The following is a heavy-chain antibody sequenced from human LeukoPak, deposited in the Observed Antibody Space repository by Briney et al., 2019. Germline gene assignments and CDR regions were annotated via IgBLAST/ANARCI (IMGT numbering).Heavy chain of an antibody. J-gene: IGHJ5*02. Sequence: SGPTLVKPTQTLTLTCTFSGFSLSTSGVGVGWIRQPPGKALEWLALIYWDDDKRYSPSVKSRLTITKDTSKNQVVLTMTNMDPVDTATYYCAHRSLIEPPEEWFDPWGQGTLVTVSS. D-gene: IGHD3-22*01. CDR2: IYWDDDK. V-gene: IGHV2-5*02. CDR3: AHRSLIEPPEEWFDP. CDR1: GFSLSTSGVG.